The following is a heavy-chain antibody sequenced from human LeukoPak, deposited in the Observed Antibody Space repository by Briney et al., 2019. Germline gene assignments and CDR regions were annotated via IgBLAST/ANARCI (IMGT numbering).Heavy chain of an antibody. J-gene: IGHJ3*02. Sequence: GESLKISCKWSGFSLTNYWIGWVRQVPEKGLDWMGIIYPGDSDTRYSPSFQGQVTISADKSINTAHLQWSSLKASDTAMYYCARQYCGGDCYPEPDAFDIWGQGTMVTVSS. CDR2: IYPGDSDT. CDR3: ARQYCGGDCYPEPDAFDI. V-gene: IGHV5-51*01. CDR1: GFSLTNYW. D-gene: IGHD2-21*02.